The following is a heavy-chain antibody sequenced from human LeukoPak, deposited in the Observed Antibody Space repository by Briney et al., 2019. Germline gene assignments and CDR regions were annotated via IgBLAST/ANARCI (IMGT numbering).Heavy chain of an antibody. CDR1: GGSFSGYY. CDR2: INHSGST. CDR3: ARGFTAQGY. Sequence: SETLSLTCAVYGGSFSGYYWSWIRQPPGKGLEWIGEINHSGSTNYNPSLKSRVTTSVDTSKNQFSLKLSSVTAADTAVYYCARGFTAQGYWGQGALVTVSS. D-gene: IGHD5-18*01. V-gene: IGHV4-34*01. J-gene: IGHJ4*02.